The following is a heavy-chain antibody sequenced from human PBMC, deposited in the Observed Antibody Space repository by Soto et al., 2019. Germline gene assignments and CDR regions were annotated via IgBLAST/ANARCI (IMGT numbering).Heavy chain of an antibody. J-gene: IGHJ4*02. V-gene: IGHV1-69*13. D-gene: IGHD6-13*01. CDR1: GGTFSSYA. CDR3: AELIAAAGTIDY. CDR2: IIPIFGTA. Sequence: ASVKVSCKASGGTFSSYAISWVRQAPGQGLEWMGGIIPIFGTANYAQKFQGRVTITADESTSTAYMELSSLRSEDTAVYYCAELIAAAGTIDYWGQGTLVTVSS.